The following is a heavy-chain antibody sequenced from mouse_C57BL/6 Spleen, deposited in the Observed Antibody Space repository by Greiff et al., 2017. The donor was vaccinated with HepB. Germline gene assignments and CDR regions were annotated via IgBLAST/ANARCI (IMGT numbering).Heavy chain of an antibody. D-gene: IGHD1-1*01. Sequence: VQLQQPGAELVKPGASVKLSCKASGYTFTSYWMHWVKQRPGQGLEWIGMIHPNSGSTNYHEKFKSKATLTVDKSSSTAYMQLSSLTSEDSAVYYCARIRERYFDYWGQGTTLTVSS. CDR2: IHPNSGST. CDR1: GYTFTSYW. CDR3: ARIRERYFDY. J-gene: IGHJ2*01. V-gene: IGHV1-64*01.